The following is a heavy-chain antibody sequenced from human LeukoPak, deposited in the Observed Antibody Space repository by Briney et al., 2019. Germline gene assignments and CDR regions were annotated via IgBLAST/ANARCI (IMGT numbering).Heavy chain of an antibody. CDR2: VFYSGST. V-gene: IGHV4-59*01. D-gene: IGHD3-22*01. CDR1: GGSLSSYY. CDR3: ARGRYYDSSASFDF. Sequence: SETLSLTCTVSGGSLSSYYWNWIRQSPGLGLEWIGNVFYSGSTNYNPSLEGRATISVDTSKNQFSLRLSSVTAADTAVYYCARGRYYDSSASFDFWGQGALVTVSS. J-gene: IGHJ4*02.